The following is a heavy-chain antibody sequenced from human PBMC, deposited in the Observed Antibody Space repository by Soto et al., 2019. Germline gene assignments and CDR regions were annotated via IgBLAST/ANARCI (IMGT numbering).Heavy chain of an antibody. V-gene: IGHV3-30*18. CDR1: GFTFSSYG. Sequence: GGSLRLSCAASGFTFSSYGMHWVRQAPGKGLEWVAVISYDGSNKYYADSVKGRFTISRDNSKNTLYLQMNSLRAEDTAVYYCAKPRIGVVPAAIDYWGQGTLVTVSS. CDR2: ISYDGSNK. CDR3: AKPRIGVVPAAIDY. J-gene: IGHJ4*02. D-gene: IGHD2-2*01.